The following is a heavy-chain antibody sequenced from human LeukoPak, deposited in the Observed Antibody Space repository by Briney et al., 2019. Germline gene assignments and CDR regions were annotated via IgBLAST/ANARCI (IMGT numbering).Heavy chain of an antibody. V-gene: IGHV5-51*01. CDR2: IYPGDSDT. CDR1: GYSFTSYW. CDR3: AVMRDCSSTSCYGYFVH. J-gene: IGHJ4*02. Sequence: HGESLQISCRGSGYSFTSYWIGWVRQMPGKGLEWMGIIYPGDSDTRYSPSFQGQVTISADKSISTAYLQWSSLKASDTAMYYCAVMRDCSSTSCYGYFVHCGQGTLVTVSS. D-gene: IGHD2-2*01.